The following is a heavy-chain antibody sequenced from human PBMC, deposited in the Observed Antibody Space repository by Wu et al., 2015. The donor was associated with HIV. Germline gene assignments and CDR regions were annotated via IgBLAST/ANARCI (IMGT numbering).Heavy chain of an antibody. CDR2: LIPMYGTA. D-gene: IGHD2-2*01. CDR1: GATFTSYA. Sequence: QVQLLQSGAEVKNPGSSVRVSCKASGATFTSYALSWVRQAPGQGLEWMGRLIPMYGTANYAQKFQGRVTITADESTSTAYMELSSLRSEDTAVYYCARQGGYCSSTSCYRPSVYGMDVWGQGTTVTVSS. J-gene: IGHJ6*02. CDR3: ARQGGYCSSTSCYRPSVYGMDV. V-gene: IGHV1-69*13.